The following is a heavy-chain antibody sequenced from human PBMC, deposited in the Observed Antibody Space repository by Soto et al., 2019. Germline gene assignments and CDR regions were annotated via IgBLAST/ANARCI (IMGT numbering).Heavy chain of an antibody. J-gene: IGHJ6*03. CDR1: GYTFTSYY. V-gene: IGHV1-46*03. Sequence: GASVKVSCKASGYTFTSYYMHWVRQAPGQGLEWMGIINPSGGSTSYAQKFQGRVTMTRDTSTSTVYMELSSLRSEDTAVYYCARGDQLLYGTTEEKYYYYYMDVWGKGTTVTVSS. CDR3: ARGDQLLYGTTEEKYYYYYMDV. CDR2: INPSGGST. D-gene: IGHD2-2*02.